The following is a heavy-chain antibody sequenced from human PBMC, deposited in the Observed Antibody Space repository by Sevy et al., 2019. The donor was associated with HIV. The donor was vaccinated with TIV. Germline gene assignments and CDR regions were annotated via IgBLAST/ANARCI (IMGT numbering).Heavy chain of an antibody. CDR1: GFTFSHHN. D-gene: IGHD2-8*02. CDR3: AREESIELGTIPLDS. J-gene: IGHJ4*02. CDR2: ISKSGSTT. V-gene: IGHV3-48*02. Sequence: GGSLRLSCAASGFTFSHHNMNWVRQAPGKGLEWISYISKSGSTTYFADSVRGRFTISRDNAKNSLFLEMHSLTDEDTAVYYCAREESIELGTIPLDSWGRGIQVTVSS.